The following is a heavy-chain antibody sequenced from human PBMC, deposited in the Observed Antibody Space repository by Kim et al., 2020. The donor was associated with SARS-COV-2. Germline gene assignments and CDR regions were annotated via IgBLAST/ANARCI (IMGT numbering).Heavy chain of an antibody. J-gene: IGHJ4*02. D-gene: IGHD1-20*01. CDR2: ISWNSGSI. V-gene: IGHV3-9*01. CDR1: GFTFDDYA. CDR3: AKGYNWNDVYFYY. Sequence: GGSLRLSCAASGFTFDDYAMHWVRQAPGKGLEWVSGISWNSGSIGYADSVKGRFTISRDNAKNSLYLQMNSLRAEDTALHYCAKGYNWNDVYFYYWGQGT.